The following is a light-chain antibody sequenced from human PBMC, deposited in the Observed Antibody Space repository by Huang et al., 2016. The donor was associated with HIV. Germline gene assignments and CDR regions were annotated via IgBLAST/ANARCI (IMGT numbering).Light chain of an antibody. CDR1: QNVRSN. V-gene: IGKV3D-15*01. CDR3: QQYDNWPPGLT. Sequence: CRASQNVRSNLAWYQQTPGQAPRLLIYDTSTRASGVPARFSGSGSGTEFTLTISGLQYEDFAVYYCQQYDNWPPGLTFGGGTKVEI. J-gene: IGKJ4*01. CDR2: DTS.